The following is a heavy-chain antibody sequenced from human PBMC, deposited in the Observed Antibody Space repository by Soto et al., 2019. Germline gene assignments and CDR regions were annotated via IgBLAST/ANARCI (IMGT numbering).Heavy chain of an antibody. Sequence: PSETLSLTCTVSGGSISSGGYYWSWIRQHPGKGLEWIGYIYYSGSTYYNPSLKSRVTISVDTSKNQFSLKLSSVTAADMAVYYCAREGPIVVVPAAMGRGAFDIWGQGTMVTVSS. CDR2: IYYSGST. J-gene: IGHJ3*02. CDR3: AREGPIVVVPAAMGRGAFDI. D-gene: IGHD2-2*01. V-gene: IGHV4-31*03. CDR1: GGSISSGGYY.